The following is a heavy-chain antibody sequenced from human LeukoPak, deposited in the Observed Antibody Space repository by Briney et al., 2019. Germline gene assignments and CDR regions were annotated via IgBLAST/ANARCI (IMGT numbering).Heavy chain of an antibody. J-gene: IGHJ4*02. CDR1: GFTFSSYS. Sequence: GGSLRLSCAASGFTFSSYSMNWVRQAPGKGLEWVLSISSSSSYIYYADSVKGRFTISRDNAKNSLYLQMNSLRAEDTAVYYCARDLGYCSGGSCYPGYFDYWGQGTLVTVSS. CDR2: ISSSSSYI. D-gene: IGHD2-15*01. V-gene: IGHV3-21*01. CDR3: ARDLGYCSGGSCYPGYFDY.